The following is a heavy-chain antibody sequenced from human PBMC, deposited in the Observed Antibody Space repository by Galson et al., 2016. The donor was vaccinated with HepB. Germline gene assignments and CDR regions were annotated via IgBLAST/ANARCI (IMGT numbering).Heavy chain of an antibody. CDR2: IWYDGSNK. J-gene: IGHJ4*02. CDR3: AREMDIAAAAIFDY. Sequence: SLRLSCAASGFTFSRYGMHWVHQAPGKGLEWVALIWYDGSNKYYADSVKGRFTISRDNSKNTLYLQMNSLRAEDTAVFYCAREMDIAAAAIFDYWGQGTLVTVSS. V-gene: IGHV3-33*01. D-gene: IGHD6-13*01. CDR1: GFTFSRYG.